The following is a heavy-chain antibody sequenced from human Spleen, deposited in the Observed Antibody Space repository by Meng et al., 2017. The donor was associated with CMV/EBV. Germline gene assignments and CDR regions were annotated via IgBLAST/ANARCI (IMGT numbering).Heavy chain of an antibody. Sequence: FAFSSYERSWVRQAPGKGLEWVSCISGGGDSTNSADCVEGQFTITRDNYKNTHYLQMKSLRAEDTALYYCAKEARVMWLPQGGAFDIWGQGAMVTVSS. CDR1: FAFSSYE. D-gene: IGHD6-19*01. V-gene: IGHV3-23*01. J-gene: IGHJ3*02. CDR3: AKEARVMWLPQGGAFDI. CDR2: ISGGGDST.